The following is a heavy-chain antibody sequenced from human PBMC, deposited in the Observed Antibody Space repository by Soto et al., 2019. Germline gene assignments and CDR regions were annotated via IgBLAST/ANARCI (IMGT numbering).Heavy chain of an antibody. V-gene: IGHV1-18*01. CDR1: GYTFNSYG. J-gene: IGHJ4*02. CDR2: ISADNGKT. Sequence: ASVKVSCKASGYTFNSYGISWVRRAPGQGLEWMGWISADNGKTNYAQKLQGRVTMTTDTSTSTTYMELRSLRSDDTAVYYCARVGYEYSYGYFWGQGTLVTVSS. CDR3: ARVGYEYSYGYF. D-gene: IGHD5-18*01.